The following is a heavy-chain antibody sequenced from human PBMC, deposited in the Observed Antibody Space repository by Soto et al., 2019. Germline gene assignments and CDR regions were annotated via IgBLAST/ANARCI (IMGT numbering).Heavy chain of an antibody. J-gene: IGHJ4*02. V-gene: IGHV1-46*01. CDR1: GYTFSFDY. Sequence: QVQLLQSGAEVKKPGASVKISCKASGYTFSFDYLSWVRRAPGQWLQWMGKINPDGGATTYAQSFQGRVSITSEASTGTVYMELSSLTSDDTAVYYCAKGRRNTFWGQGTLVSVSS. CDR2: INPDGGAT. CDR3: AKGRRNTF. D-gene: IGHD3-10*01.